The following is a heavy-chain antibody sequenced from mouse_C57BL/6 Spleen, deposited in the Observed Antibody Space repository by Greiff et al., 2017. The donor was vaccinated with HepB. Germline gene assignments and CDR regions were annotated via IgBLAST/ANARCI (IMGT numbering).Heavy chain of an antibody. D-gene: IGHD1-1*01. J-gene: IGHJ4*01. CDR1: GFSLTSYA. Sequence: VHLVESGPGLVAPSQSLSITCTVSGFSLTSYAISWVRQPPGKGLEWLGVIWTGGGTNYNSALKSRLSISKDNSKSQVFLKMNSLQTDDTARYYCARNRITSGDYAMDYWGQGTSVTVSS. V-gene: IGHV2-9-1*01. CDR2: IWTGGGT. CDR3: ARNRITSGDYAMDY.